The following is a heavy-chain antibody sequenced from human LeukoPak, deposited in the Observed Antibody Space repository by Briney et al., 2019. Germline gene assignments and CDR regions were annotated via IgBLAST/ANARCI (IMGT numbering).Heavy chain of an antibody. CDR3: ARAVPTMVRGVTLDY. V-gene: IGHV1-2*02. D-gene: IGHD3-10*01. Sequence: GASVKVSCKASGYTFTGYYMHWVRQAPGQGLEWMGWINPNSGGTNYAQKFQGRVTMTRDTSISTAYMELSRLRSDDTAVYYCARAVPTMVRGVTLDYWGQGTLVTVSS. CDR2: INPNSGGT. CDR1: GYTFTGYY. J-gene: IGHJ4*02.